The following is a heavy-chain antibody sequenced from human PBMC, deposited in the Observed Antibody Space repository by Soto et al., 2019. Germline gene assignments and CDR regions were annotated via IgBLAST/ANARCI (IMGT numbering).Heavy chain of an antibody. CDR2: IYSGGST. J-gene: IGHJ3*02. CDR1: GFTVSSNY. V-gene: IGHV3-53*01. CDR3: AREVDI. Sequence: EVQLVESGGGLIQPGGSLRLSCAASGFTVSSNYMSWVRQAPGKGLEWVSVIYSGGSTYYADYVKGRLTISSDNPKNTAYLQMNSRRAEYMAVYYCAREVDIWGQGTMVNGSS.